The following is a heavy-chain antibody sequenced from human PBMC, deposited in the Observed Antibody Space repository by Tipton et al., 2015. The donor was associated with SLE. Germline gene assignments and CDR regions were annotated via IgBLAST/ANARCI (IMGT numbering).Heavy chain of an antibody. CDR1: GYTFTSYG. CDR2: IIPIFGTA. D-gene: IGHD3-10*02. J-gene: IGHJ3*02. Sequence: QSGAEVKEPGASVKVSCKASGYTFTSYGISWVRQAPGQGLEWMGRIIPIFGTANYAQKFQGRVTITADESTSTAYMELSSLRSEDTAVYYCASFTYYYVIDAFDIWGQGTMVTVSS. V-gene: IGHV1-69*13. CDR3: ASFTYYYVIDAFDI.